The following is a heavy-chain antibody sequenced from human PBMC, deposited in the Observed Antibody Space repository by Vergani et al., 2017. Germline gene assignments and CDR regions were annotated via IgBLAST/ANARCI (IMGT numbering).Heavy chain of an antibody. CDR3: ARAGIAVAGRRGHAFDI. V-gene: IGHV5-10-1*03. Sequence: EVQLVQSGAEVKKPGESLRISCKGSGYSFTSYWISWVRQMPGKGLEWMGRIDPSDSYTNYSPSFQGHVTISADKSISTAYLQWSSLKASDTAMYYCARAGIAVAGRRGHAFDIWGQGTMVTVSS. J-gene: IGHJ3*02. CDR1: GYSFTSYW. CDR2: IDPSDSYT. D-gene: IGHD6-19*01.